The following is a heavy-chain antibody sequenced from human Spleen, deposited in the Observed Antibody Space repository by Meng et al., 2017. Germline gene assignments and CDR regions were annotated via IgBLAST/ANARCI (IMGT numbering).Heavy chain of an antibody. Sequence: SETLSLTCPVSGGPITSYYWSWIRQPPGKGLEWIGSIYHSGSTYYNPSLKSRVTISVDTSKNQFSLKLSSVTAADTAVYYCARGPPRGDCSGGRCYPTVMDVWGQGTTVTVSS. J-gene: IGHJ6*02. CDR3: ARGPPRGDCSGGRCYPTVMDV. D-gene: IGHD2-15*01. CDR1: GGPITSYY. CDR2: IYHSGST. V-gene: IGHV4-38-2*02.